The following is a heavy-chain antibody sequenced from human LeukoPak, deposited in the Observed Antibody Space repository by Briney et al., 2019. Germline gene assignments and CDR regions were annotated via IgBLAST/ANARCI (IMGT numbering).Heavy chain of an antibody. CDR2: IHHGGST. D-gene: IGHD3-16*01. CDR1: GGSFSGYY. J-gene: IGHJ4*02. V-gene: IGHV4-34*01. CDR3: ARHGGYHFDY. Sequence: RSETLSLTCGVYGGSFSGYYWSWIRQPPGKGPEWIGQIHHGGSTSYNPSLRSRVTISIDTSKNQLSLKLSSVTAADTAVYYCARHGGYHFDYWGQGTLVTVSS.